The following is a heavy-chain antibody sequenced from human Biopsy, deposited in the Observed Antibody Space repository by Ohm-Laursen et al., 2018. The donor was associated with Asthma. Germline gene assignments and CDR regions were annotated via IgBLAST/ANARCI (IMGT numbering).Heavy chain of an antibody. CDR1: GFVFSQCG. CDR2: VSSDGHNK. D-gene: IGHD3-22*01. CDR3: ARQSGQDYGDSSGFDI. V-gene: IGHV3-30*03. J-gene: IGHJ3*02. Sequence: SLRLSCAASGFVFSQCGMHWVRQGPGKGLEWVALVSSDGHNKYYEDSVKGRYTISRDNSRNRLYLQINRLTVEDPAVYFCARQSGQDYGDSSGFDIWGQGTKVAVSS.